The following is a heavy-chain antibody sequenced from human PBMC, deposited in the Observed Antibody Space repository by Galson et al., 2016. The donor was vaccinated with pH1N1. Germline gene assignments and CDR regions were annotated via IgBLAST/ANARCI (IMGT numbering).Heavy chain of an antibody. CDR1: GFSFKDYY. J-gene: IGHJ5*02. Sequence: SLRLSCAASGFSFKDYYMTWIRQAPGKGPEWLSHISGTGTTTYYADSVKGRFTISRDNTKKSLYLQMTSLRVDDTAVYYCAKMHDYFCYDQWGQGTLVAVSS. CDR2: ISGTGTTT. V-gene: IGHV3-11*01. D-gene: IGHD3-3*01. CDR3: AKMHDYFCYDQ.